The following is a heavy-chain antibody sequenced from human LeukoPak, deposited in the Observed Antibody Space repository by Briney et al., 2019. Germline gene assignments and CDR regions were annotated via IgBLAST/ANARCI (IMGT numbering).Heavy chain of an antibody. D-gene: IGHD5-18*01. J-gene: IGHJ3*02. CDR2: IRYDGSNK. CDR1: GFTFSSYG. V-gene: IGHV3-30*02. CDR3: VSSGGYSYEDDAFDI. Sequence: GGSLRLSCAASGFTFSSYGMHWVRQAPGKGLEWVAFIRYDGSNKYYADSVKGRFTISRDNSKNTLYLQMNSLRAEDTAVYYCVSSGGYSYEDDAFDIWGQGTMVTVSS.